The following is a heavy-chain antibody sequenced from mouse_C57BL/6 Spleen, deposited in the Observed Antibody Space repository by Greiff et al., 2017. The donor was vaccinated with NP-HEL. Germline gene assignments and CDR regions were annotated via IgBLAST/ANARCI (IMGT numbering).Heavy chain of an antibody. CDR3: ARSGYGSSYWYFDV. CDR1: GYTFTSYW. Sequence: QVQLQQPGAELVRPGSSVKLSCKASGYTFTSYWMDWVKQRPGQGLEWIGNIYPSDSETHYNQKFKDKATLTADKSSSTAYMQLSSLTSEDSAVYYCARSGYGSSYWYFDVWGTGTTVTVSS. V-gene: IGHV1-61*01. CDR2: IYPSDSET. D-gene: IGHD1-1*01. J-gene: IGHJ1*03.